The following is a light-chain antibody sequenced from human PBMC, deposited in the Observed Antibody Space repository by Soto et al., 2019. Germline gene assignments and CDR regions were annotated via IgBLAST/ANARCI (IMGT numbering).Light chain of an antibody. CDR3: QQYYNYWT. Sequence: DIQMTQSPSSLSASLVNRLTIICRASQSISNWLAWYQQKPGKAPKFLIYKASSLESGVPSRFSGSGSGTEFTLTISSLQPDDFATYYCQQYYNYWTFGQGTKVDIK. V-gene: IGKV1-5*03. J-gene: IGKJ1*01. CDR2: KAS. CDR1: QSISNW.